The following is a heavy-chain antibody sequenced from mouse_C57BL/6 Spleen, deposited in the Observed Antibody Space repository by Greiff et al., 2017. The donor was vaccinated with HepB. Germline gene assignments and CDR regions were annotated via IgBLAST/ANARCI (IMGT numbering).Heavy chain of an antibody. Sequence: EVMLVESGGGLVQPKGSLKLSCAASGFSFNTYAMNWVRQAPGKGLEWVARIRSKSNNYATYYADSVKDRFTISRDDSESMLYLQMNNLKTEDTAMYYCVRQGDYDSAWFAYWGQGTLVTVSA. CDR3: VRQGDYDSAWFAY. CDR2: IRSKSNNYAT. D-gene: IGHD2-4*01. V-gene: IGHV10-1*01. J-gene: IGHJ3*01. CDR1: GFSFNTYA.